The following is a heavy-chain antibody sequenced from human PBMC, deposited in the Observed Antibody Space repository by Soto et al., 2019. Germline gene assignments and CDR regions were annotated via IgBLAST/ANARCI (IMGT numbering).Heavy chain of an antibody. D-gene: IGHD3-22*01. CDR2: IRSKAYGGTT. CDR1: GFTFGDYA. J-gene: IGHJ4*02. V-gene: IGHV3-49*03. CDR3: TRDRPTYYYDSSGYYFDY. Sequence: GGSLRLSCTASGFTFGDYAMSWFRQAPGKGLEWVGFIRSKAYGGTTEYAASVKGRFTISRDDSKSIAYLQMNSLKTEDTAVYYCTRDRPTYYYDSSGYYFDYWGQGTLVTVSS.